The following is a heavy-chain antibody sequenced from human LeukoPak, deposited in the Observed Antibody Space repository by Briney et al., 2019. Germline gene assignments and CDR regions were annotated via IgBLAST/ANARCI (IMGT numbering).Heavy chain of an antibody. Sequence: ASVTVSFKASGYTFTNYVISGVRQAPGQGLDWMGWMNPNSGGTNYAQKFQGRVNMTRDTSISTAHMELSRLRSDDTAVYSCARVYSGGYLGGDYWGQGTLVTVSS. V-gene: IGHV1-2*02. CDR2: MNPNSGGT. D-gene: IGHD1-26*01. CDR3: ARVYSGGYLGGDY. J-gene: IGHJ4*02. CDR1: GYTFTNYV.